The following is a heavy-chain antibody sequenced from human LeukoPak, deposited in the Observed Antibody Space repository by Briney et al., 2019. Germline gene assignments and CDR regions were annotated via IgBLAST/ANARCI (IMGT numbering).Heavy chain of an antibody. Sequence: ASVKVSCKASGYTFTGYYMHWVQQAPGQGLEWMGWINPNSGDTNYAQKFQGRVTVTRDTSISTAYMELSRLRSDDTAVYYCARVGSSGWYVHPTLDYWGQGTLVTVS. J-gene: IGHJ4*02. CDR3: ARVGSSGWYVHPTLDY. D-gene: IGHD6-19*01. CDR1: GYTFTGYY. V-gene: IGHV1-2*02. CDR2: INPNSGDT.